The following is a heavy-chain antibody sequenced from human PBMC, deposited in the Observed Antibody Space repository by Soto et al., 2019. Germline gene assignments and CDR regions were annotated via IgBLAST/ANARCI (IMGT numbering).Heavy chain of an antibody. D-gene: IGHD6-13*01. CDR2: ISYDGSNK. V-gene: IGHV3-30*18. J-gene: IGHJ4*02. CDR3: AKATAAALVDY. Sequence: GGSLRLSCAASGFTFSSYGMHWVRQAPGKGLEWVAVISYDGSNKYYADSVKGRFTISRDNSKNTLYLQMNSLRAEDTAVYYCAKATAAALVDYWGQGTLVTVSS. CDR1: GFTFSSYG.